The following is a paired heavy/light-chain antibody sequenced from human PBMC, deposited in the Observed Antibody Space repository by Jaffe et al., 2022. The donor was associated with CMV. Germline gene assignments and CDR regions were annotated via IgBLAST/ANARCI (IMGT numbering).Light chain of an antibody. J-gene: IGKJ2*01. CDR1: QSVTDNY. Sequence: EIVLTQSPGTLSLSPGERATLSCRASQSVTDNYLAWYQRKPGQAPRLLIYGASSRATGIPDRFSGSGSGTDFTLTISRLEPEDFAVYYCQRYGQSPYTFGQGTKLEIK. V-gene: IGKV3-20*01. CDR3: QRYGQSPYT. CDR2: GAS.
Heavy chain of an antibody. CDR3: TTADPGAYGCH. D-gene: IGHD4-17*01. CDR2: IKSKIDGETT. J-gene: IGHJ4*02. CDR1: GFTFSTAW. V-gene: IGHV3-15*07. Sequence: EVQLVESGGGLVKPGGSLRLSCAASGFTFSTAWMNWVRQAPGKGLEWVGRIKSKIDGETTDYAAPVNGRFTISRDDSQNTLYLQLNSLKTEDTAVYYCTTADPGAYGCHWGQGTLVTVSS.